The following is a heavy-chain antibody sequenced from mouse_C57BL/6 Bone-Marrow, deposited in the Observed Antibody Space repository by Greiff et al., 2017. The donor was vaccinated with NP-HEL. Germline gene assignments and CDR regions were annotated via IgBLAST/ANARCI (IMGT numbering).Heavy chain of an antibody. CDR1: GYTFTSYW. CDR3: APYGYYPFYSAMDY. CDR2: IHPNSGST. Sequence: VQLQQPGAELVKPGASVKLSCKASGYTFTSYWMHWVKQRPGQGLEWIGMIHPNSGSTNYNEKFKSQATLTVDKSSSTAYMQLLSLTSEDSAVYSCAPYGYYPFYSAMDYWGQGTSVTVSS. J-gene: IGHJ4*01. V-gene: IGHV1-64*01. D-gene: IGHD2-3*01.